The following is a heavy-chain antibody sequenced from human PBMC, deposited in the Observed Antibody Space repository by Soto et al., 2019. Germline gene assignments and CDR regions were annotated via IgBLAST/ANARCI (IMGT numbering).Heavy chain of an antibody. Sequence: LRLSCAASGFSFNKYGMHWVRQAPGKGLEWVAYVSSDGSNQYYADSVKGRFTISRDNSESTLYLQLDSLRVDDTAVYYCAKDQVIQLLPIWPDPWGQGTLVTVSS. J-gene: IGHJ5*02. CDR2: VSSDGSNQ. CDR1: GFSFNKYG. V-gene: IGHV3-30*18. CDR3: AKDQVIQLLPIWPDP. D-gene: IGHD2-2*01.